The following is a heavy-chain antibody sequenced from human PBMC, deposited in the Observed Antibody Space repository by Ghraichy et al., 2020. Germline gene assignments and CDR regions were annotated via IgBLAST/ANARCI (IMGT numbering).Heavy chain of an antibody. J-gene: IGHJ6*02. V-gene: IGHV4-59*12. CDR3: ARGYCSGGGCFGGGYYGMDV. D-gene: IGHD2-15*01. CDR1: GGFIGSYY. CDR2: IYYSGGT. Sequence: SETLSLTCTVSGGFIGSYYWSWIRQPPGEGLEWIGYIYYSGGTNYNPSLKSRVAISVDTSKNQFSLKLSSVTAADTAVYYCARGYCSGGGCFGGGYYGMDVWGQGTTVTVSS.